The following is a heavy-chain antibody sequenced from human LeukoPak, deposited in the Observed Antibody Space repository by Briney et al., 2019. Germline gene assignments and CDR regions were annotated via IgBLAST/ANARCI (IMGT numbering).Heavy chain of an antibody. D-gene: IGHD2-2*01. CDR1: GFTFSSYS. J-gene: IGHJ3*02. V-gene: IGHV3-21*04. Sequence: GGSLRLSCAASGFTFSSYSMNWVRQAPGKGLEWVSSISSSSSYIYYADSVKGRFTISRDNAKNSLYLQMNSLRAEDTAVYFCAKVPADPSEPLPPHAFDIWGQGTMVTVSS. CDR2: ISSSSSYI. CDR3: AKVPADPSEPLPPHAFDI.